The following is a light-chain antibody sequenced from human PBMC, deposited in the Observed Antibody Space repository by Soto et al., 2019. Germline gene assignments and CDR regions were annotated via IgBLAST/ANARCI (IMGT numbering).Light chain of an antibody. CDR1: SSNIGASYG. CDR3: QSYDSGLSGSV. J-gene: IGLJ2*01. CDR2: GNN. V-gene: IGLV1-40*01. Sequence: QTVVTQPPSVSGAPGQRVTIPCTGSSSNIGASYGVHWYQHFPGTAPKLLIYGNNNRPSGVPDRFSGSKSGTSASLAITGLQAEDEADYYCQSYDSGLSGSVFGGGTKLTVL.